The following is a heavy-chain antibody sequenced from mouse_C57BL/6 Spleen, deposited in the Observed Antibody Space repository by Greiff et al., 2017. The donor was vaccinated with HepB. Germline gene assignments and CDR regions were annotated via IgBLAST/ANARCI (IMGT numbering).Heavy chain of an antibody. D-gene: IGHD1-1*01. Sequence: QVQLQQSGPELVKPGASVKISCNASGYAFSSSWMNWVKQLPGTGLEWIGRIYPGDGDTHYNGKFKCKTTLTADKSSSTAYMQLSSLTSEDSAVYFCAWIITTGVEDPGAYWGQGTLVTVSA. CDR1: GYAFSSSW. CDR2: IYPGDGDT. V-gene: IGHV1-82*01. CDR3: AWIITTGVEDPGAY. J-gene: IGHJ3*01.